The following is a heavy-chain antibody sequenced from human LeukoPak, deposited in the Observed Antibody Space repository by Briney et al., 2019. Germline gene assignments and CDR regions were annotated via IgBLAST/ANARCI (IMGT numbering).Heavy chain of an antibody. CDR2: IKQDGSEK. CDR1: GFTFNNYW. Sequence: GGSLRLSCAASGFTFNNYWMSWVRQAPGKGLEWVANIKQDGSEKYYVDSVKGRFTVSRDNAKNSLYLQLNSLRAEDTAVFYCARFGRSSYGGYYFDYWGQGTLVTVSS. V-gene: IGHV3-7*01. CDR3: ARFGRSSYGGYYFDY. J-gene: IGHJ4*02. D-gene: IGHD6-6*01.